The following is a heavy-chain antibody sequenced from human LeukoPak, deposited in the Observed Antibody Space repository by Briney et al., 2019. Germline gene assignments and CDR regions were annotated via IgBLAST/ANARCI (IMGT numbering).Heavy chain of an antibody. D-gene: IGHD1-26*01. V-gene: IGHV3-15*01. CDR1: GFTFSNAW. CDR2: IKSKTDGGTT. J-gene: IGHJ4*02. CDR3: TTDWIPGSGSYYGYFDY. Sequence: PGGSLRLSRAASGFTFSNAWMNWVRQAPGKGLEWVGRIKSKTDGGTTDYAAPVKGRFTISRDDSKNTLYLQMNSLKTDDTAVYYCTTDWIPGSGSYYGYFDYWGQGTLVTVSS.